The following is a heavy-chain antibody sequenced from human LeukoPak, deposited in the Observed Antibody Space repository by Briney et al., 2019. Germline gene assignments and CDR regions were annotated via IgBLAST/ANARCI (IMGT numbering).Heavy chain of an antibody. V-gene: IGHV3-30*03. J-gene: IGHJ4*02. CDR3: VFDSSGYYFDY. D-gene: IGHD3-22*01. CDR2: ISYDGSNK. CDR1: GFTFSSYG. Sequence: PGGSLRLSCAASGFTFSSYGMHWVRQAPGKGLEWVAVISYDGSNKYYAGSVKGRFTISRDNSKNTLYLQMNSLRAEDTAVYYCVFDSSGYYFDYWGQGTLVTVSS.